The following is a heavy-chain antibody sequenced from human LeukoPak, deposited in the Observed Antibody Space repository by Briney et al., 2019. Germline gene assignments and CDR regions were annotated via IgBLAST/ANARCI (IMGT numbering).Heavy chain of an antibody. CDR2: ISSSGSTI. V-gene: IGHV3-48*04. J-gene: IGHJ4*02. Sequence: PGGSLRLSCAASGLTFSSYAMHWIRQAPGKGLEWVSYISSSGSTIYYADSVKGRFTISRDNAKNSLYLQMNSLRAEDTAVYYCARDAYYYDSSGYYSGGDYFDYWGQGTLVTVSS. D-gene: IGHD3-22*01. CDR1: GLTFSSYA. CDR3: ARDAYYYDSSGYYSGGDYFDY.